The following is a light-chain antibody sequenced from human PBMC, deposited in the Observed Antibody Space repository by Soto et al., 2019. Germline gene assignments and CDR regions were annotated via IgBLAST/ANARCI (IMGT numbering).Light chain of an antibody. CDR3: QQYTGS. CDR1: QSISSW. Sequence: DIQMTQSPSTLSASVGDRVTITCRASQSISSWLAWYQQKPGKAPKLLIYKASSLESGVPSRFSGSGSGTEFTLTISSLQPDDFATYYCQQYTGSFGQGTKADSK. V-gene: IGKV1-5*03. J-gene: IGKJ1*01. CDR2: KAS.